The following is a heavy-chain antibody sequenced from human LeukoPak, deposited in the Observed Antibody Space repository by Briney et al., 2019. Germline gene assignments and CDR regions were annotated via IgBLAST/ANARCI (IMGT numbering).Heavy chain of an antibody. Sequence: ASAKVSCKASGYTYTGYYMHWVRQAPGQGLEWMGWINPNSGGTNYAQKFQGRVTMTRDTSISTAYMELRSLRSDDTAVYCCATGPGKDGIRFFDYWGQGTLVTVSS. V-gene: IGHV1-2*02. J-gene: IGHJ4*02. D-gene: IGHD3-3*01. CDR1: GYTYTGYY. CDR2: INPNSGGT. CDR3: ATGPGKDGIRFFDY.